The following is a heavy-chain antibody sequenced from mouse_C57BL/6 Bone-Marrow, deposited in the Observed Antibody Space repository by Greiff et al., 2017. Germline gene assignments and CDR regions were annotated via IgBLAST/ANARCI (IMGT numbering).Heavy chain of an antibody. J-gene: IGHJ4*01. V-gene: IGHV14-4*01. Sequence: EVKLVESGAELVRPGASVKLSCTASGFNIKDDYMHWVKQRPEQGLEWIGWIDPENGDTEYASKFQGKATITADTSSNTAYLLRSSLTSEDTAVYYCTPLLDYGGQGTSVTVSS. CDR3: TPLLDY. CDR1: GFNIKDDY. CDR2: IDPENGDT. D-gene: IGHD6-1*01.